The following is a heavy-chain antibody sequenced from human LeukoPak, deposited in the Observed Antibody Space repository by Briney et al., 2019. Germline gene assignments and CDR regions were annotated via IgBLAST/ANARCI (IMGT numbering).Heavy chain of an antibody. CDR3: ARSRITYYYDSSGSHSGAFDI. Sequence: SVKVSCKASGGTFSSYAISWVRQAPGQGLEWMGGIIPIFGTANYAQKFQGRVTITADESTSTAYMELSSLRSEDTAVYYCARSRITYYYDSSGSHSGAFDIWGQGTMVTVSS. D-gene: IGHD3-22*01. CDR1: GGTFSSYA. CDR2: IIPIFGTA. J-gene: IGHJ3*02. V-gene: IGHV1-69*01.